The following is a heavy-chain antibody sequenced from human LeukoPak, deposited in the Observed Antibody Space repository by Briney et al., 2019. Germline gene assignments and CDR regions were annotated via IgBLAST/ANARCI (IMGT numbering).Heavy chain of an antibody. D-gene: IGHD3-22*01. V-gene: IGHV1-2*02. CDR1: GYTFTGYY. J-gene: IGHJ4*02. CDR3: ASPRTYYDSSGEFDY. CDR2: INPNSGGT. Sequence: ASVKVSCKASGYTFTGYYMHWVRQAPGQGLEWMGWINPNSGGTNYAQKFQGRVTMTRDTSISTAYMELSRLRSDDTAVYYCASPRTYYDSSGEFDYWGQGTLVTVSS.